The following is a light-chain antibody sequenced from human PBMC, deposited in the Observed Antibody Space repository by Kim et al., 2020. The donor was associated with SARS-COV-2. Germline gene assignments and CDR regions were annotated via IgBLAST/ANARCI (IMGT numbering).Light chain of an antibody. J-gene: IGLJ1*01. CDR1: KLGDKY. CDR2: QDN. Sequence: SYELTQPPSMSVFPGQTASITCSGDKLGDKYACWYQQKPGQSPVLILYQDNKRPSGIPERFSGSNSGNTATLTISGTQAVDEADYYCQAWDSSTAFYVFG. V-gene: IGLV3-1*01. CDR3: QAWDSSTAFYV.